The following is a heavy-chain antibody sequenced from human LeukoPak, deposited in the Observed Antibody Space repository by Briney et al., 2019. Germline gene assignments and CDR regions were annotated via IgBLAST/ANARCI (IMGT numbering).Heavy chain of an antibody. CDR2: ISGSGGST. CDR3: AKRGAAAGRRLYYFDC. J-gene: IGHJ4*02. Sequence: GGSLRLSCAASGFTFSSYAMSRVRQAPGKGLEWVSAISGSGGSTYYADSVKGRFTISRDNSKNTLYLQMNSLRAEDTAVYYCAKRGAAAGRRLYYFDCWGQGTLVTVSS. V-gene: IGHV3-23*01. CDR1: GFTFSSYA. D-gene: IGHD6-13*01.